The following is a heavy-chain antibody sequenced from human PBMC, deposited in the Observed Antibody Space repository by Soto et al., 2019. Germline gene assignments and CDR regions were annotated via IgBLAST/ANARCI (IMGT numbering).Heavy chain of an antibody. CDR2: IVSRSDGGAI. CDR3: TRATNLTAGGQVSGAFAV. CDR1: GFTFTSAW. D-gene: IGHD7-27*01. V-gene: IGHV3-15*07. J-gene: IGHJ3*01. Sequence: EVQLVESGGGFVKPGGSLRLSCAASGFTFTSAWMNWVRQAPGKGLEWVARIVSRSDGGAIDYAAPVRGRFTISRDDSKHRLYLQMTGVKVEDTGIYFCTRATNLTAGGQVSGAFAVWGQGTMVPASS.